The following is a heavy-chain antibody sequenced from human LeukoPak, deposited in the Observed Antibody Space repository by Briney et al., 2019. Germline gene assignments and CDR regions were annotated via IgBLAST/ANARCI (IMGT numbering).Heavy chain of an antibody. CDR2: ISTSGTTI. CDR1: GFTFSSYS. Sequence: GGSLRLSCAASGFTFSSYSMNWVRQAPGKGLEWVSYISTSGTTIYYADSVRGRFTISRDNAKNSLYLQMSSLRAEDTAVYYCARGPLWFGDFWGQGTLVTVSS. CDR3: ARGPLWFGDF. D-gene: IGHD3-10*01. J-gene: IGHJ4*02. V-gene: IGHV3-48*01.